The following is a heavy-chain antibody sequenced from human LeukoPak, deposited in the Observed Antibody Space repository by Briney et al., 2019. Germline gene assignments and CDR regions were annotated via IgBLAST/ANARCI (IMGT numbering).Heavy chain of an antibody. CDR3: ARRLSKSSGGSRGGFDI. Sequence: PSETLSLTCTVSGGSISSSSYYWGWIRQPPGKGLEWIGSIYYSGSTYYSPSLKSRVTISVDTSKNQFSLKLSSVTAADTAVYYCARRLSKSSGGSRGGFDIWGQGTMVTVSS. V-gene: IGHV4-39*01. CDR1: GGSISSSSYY. J-gene: IGHJ3*02. D-gene: IGHD1-26*01. CDR2: IYYSGST.